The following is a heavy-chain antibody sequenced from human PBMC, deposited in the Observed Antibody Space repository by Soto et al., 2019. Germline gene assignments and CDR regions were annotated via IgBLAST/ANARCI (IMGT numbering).Heavy chain of an antibody. Sequence: QVQLQESGPGLVKPSQTLSLTCTVSGGSISSGGYYCSWIRQYPGEGLEWIGYIYYRGSAYYNPSLKSRVTISLDTSKNQFSLKLNSVTAADTAVYYCARDRHYDLLTGGYYYYAMDVWGQGTTVTVSS. J-gene: IGHJ6*02. CDR1: GGSISSGGYY. CDR3: ARDRHYDLLTGGYYYYAMDV. V-gene: IGHV4-31*02. D-gene: IGHD3-9*01. CDR2: IYYRGSA.